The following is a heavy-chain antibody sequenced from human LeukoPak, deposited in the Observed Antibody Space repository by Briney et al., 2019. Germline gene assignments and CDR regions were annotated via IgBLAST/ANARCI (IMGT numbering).Heavy chain of an antibody. V-gene: IGHV3-13*01. CDR2: IGTAGDT. J-gene: IGHJ6*03. CDR3: AKHGVVNYYYMDV. CDR1: GFTFSSYD. D-gene: IGHD3-3*01. Sequence: GGSLRLSCAASGFTFSSYDMHWVRQPTGGGLEWVSGIGTAGDTYYLGSVKGRFTISRDNSKNTLYLQMNSLRAEDTAVYYCAKHGVVNYYYMDVWGKGTTVTVSS.